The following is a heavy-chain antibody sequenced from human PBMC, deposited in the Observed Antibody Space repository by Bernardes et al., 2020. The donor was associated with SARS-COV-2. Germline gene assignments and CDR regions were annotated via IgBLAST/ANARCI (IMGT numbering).Heavy chain of an antibody. D-gene: IGHD2-15*01. J-gene: IGHJ4*02. CDR3: ARVTLTPSATYYLDY. V-gene: IGHV4-30-2*01. CDR1: GGSISSCDYS. Sequence: SETLSLTCAVFGGSISSCDYSWSWIRQPPGKGLEWIGYIYQSGTTYYNPSLKSRVTISLDTSKTHFSLNLSSVTSADTAMYYCARVTLTPSATYYLDYWCQVTLVTVSS. CDR2: IYQSGTT.